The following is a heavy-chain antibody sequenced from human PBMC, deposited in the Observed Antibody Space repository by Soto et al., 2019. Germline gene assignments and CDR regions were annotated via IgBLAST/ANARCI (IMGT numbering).Heavy chain of an antibody. CDR2: ISAYNGNT. Sequence: ASVKVSCKASGYTFTSYGISWVRQAPGQGLEWMGWISAYNGNTNYAQKLQGRVTMTTDTSTSTAYMELRSLRSDDTAVYYCARDFSVGRITMVRGVPGYRGQGTLVTVSS. D-gene: IGHD3-10*01. J-gene: IGHJ4*02. CDR1: GYTFTSYG. V-gene: IGHV1-18*04. CDR3: ARDFSVGRITMVRGVPGY.